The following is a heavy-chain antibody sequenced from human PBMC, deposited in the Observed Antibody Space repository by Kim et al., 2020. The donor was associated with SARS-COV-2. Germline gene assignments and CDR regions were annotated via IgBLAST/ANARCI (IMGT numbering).Heavy chain of an antibody. CDR1: GGSISSSSYY. D-gene: IGHD6-19*01. CDR3: ARHPSLRDSSGLYRRSDTGWFEP. J-gene: IGHJ5*02. CDR2: IYYSGST. V-gene: IGHV4-39*01. Sequence: SETLSLTCTVSGGSISSSSYYWGWIRQPPGKGLEWIGSIYYSGSTYYNPSLKSRVTISVDTSKNQFSLKLSSVTAADTAVYFCARHPSLRDSSGLYRRSDTGWFEPWGQGTLVTVSS.